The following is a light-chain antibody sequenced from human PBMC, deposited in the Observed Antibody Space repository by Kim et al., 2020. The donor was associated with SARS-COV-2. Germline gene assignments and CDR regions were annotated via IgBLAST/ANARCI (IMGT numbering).Light chain of an antibody. CDR2: DAS. J-gene: IGKJ1*01. Sequence: DIQMTQSPSSLSASVGDRDTITCRASQGISNNVAWYQQKPGEVPKLLIYDASVLQSGVPSRFSGSGSGTDFTLTISSLQPEDVATYYCQKCNGPPWTFGQGTKVDIK. V-gene: IGKV1-27*01. CDR3: QKCNGPPWT. CDR1: QGISNN.